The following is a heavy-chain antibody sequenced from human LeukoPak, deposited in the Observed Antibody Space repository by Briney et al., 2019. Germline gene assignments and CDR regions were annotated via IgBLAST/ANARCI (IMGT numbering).Heavy chain of an antibody. CDR3: ARVTQTDYDFDY. CDR1: GYTLTELS. V-gene: IGHV1-24*01. Sequence: ASVKVSCKVSGYTLTELSMHWVRQAPGKGLEWMGGFDPEDGETIYAQKFQGRVTMTEDTSTDTAYMELSSLRSDDTAVYYCARVTQTDYDFDYWGQGTLVTVSS. J-gene: IGHJ4*02. D-gene: IGHD4-17*01. CDR2: FDPEDGET.